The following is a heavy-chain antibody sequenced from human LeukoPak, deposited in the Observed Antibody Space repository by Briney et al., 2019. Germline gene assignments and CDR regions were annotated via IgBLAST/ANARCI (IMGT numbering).Heavy chain of an antibody. CDR2: IYHSEST. Sequence: SETLSLTCAVSGGSISSSNWWSWVRQPPGKGLEWIGEIYHSESTNYNPSLKSRVTISVDKSKNQFSLKLSSVTAADTAVYYCARMTRITIFGVVIIPTGSPNWFDPWGQGTLVTVSS. CDR3: ARMTRITIFGVVIIPTGSPNWFDP. D-gene: IGHD3-3*01. V-gene: IGHV4-4*02. J-gene: IGHJ5*02. CDR1: GGSISSSNW.